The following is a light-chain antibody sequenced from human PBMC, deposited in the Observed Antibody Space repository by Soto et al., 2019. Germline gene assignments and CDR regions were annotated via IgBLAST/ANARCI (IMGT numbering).Light chain of an antibody. Sequence: EIVLTQSPGTLSLSPGERATISCRASQRVSSSYLAWYQQKPGQAPSLLIYGASSRATGIPDRFSGSGSGTDFTLTISRLEPEDFAVYYCHQYGSSVYTFGQGTNLEIK. J-gene: IGKJ2*01. CDR2: GAS. CDR3: HQYGSSVYT. V-gene: IGKV3-20*01. CDR1: QRVSSSY.